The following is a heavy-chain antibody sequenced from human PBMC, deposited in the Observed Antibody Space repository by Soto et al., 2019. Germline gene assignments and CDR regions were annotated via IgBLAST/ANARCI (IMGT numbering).Heavy chain of an antibody. CDR1: GGTLSNYA. D-gene: IGHD4-17*01. CDR3: ARVRPTDYVGNYNNGMDV. Sequence: QVQLVQSGAEVKKPGSSVKVSCKASGGTLSNYAFTWVRQAPGQGLEWRVGIIPIFNTANYAQKFQGRVTITADESTSTSYMEVNSLRSDDTAVYYCARVRPTDYVGNYNNGMDVWGQGPTVTVSS. CDR2: IIPIFNTA. J-gene: IGHJ6*02. V-gene: IGHV1-69*01.